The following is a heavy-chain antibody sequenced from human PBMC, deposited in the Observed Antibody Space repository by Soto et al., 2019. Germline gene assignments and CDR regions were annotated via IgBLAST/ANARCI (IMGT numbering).Heavy chain of an antibody. Sequence: EVQLVESGGGLVQPGGSLRLSCAASGFTFSSYWMHWVRQAPGKGLVWVSRINSDGSSTSYADSVKGRFTISRDNAKNTLYLQMNSMRAEDTAVYYCARDRVGYWYFDLWGRGTLVTVSS. CDR2: INSDGSST. J-gene: IGHJ2*01. CDR3: ARDRVGYWYFDL. D-gene: IGHD1-26*01. CDR1: GFTFSSYW. V-gene: IGHV3-74*01.